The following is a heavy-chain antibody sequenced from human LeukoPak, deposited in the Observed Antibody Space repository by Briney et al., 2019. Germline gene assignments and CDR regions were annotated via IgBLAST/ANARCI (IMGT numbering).Heavy chain of an antibody. CDR2: ISYDGSNK. CDR3: ARDRVIPVPSFDY. Sequence: PGGSLRLSCAASGFTFSSYAVHWVRQAPGKGLEWVAVISYDGSNKYYADSVKGRFTISRDNSKNTLYLQMNSLRAEDTAVYYCARDRVIPVPSFDYWGQGTLVTVSS. D-gene: IGHD2-2*01. V-gene: IGHV3-30-3*01. CDR1: GFTFSSYA. J-gene: IGHJ4*02.